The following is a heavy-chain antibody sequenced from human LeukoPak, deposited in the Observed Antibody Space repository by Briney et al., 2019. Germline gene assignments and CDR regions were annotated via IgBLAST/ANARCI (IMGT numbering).Heavy chain of an antibody. D-gene: IGHD6-19*01. CDR2: IKSKTDGGTT. Sequence: PGGSLRLSCAASGFTFSNAWMSWVRQAPGKGLEWVGRIKSKTDGGTTDYAAPVKGRFTISRDDSKNTLYLQINSLKTEDTAVYYCTTVEALSSGWYPYYFDYWGQGTLVTVSS. CDR1: GFTFSNAW. J-gene: IGHJ4*02. V-gene: IGHV3-15*01. CDR3: TTVEALSSGWYPYYFDY.